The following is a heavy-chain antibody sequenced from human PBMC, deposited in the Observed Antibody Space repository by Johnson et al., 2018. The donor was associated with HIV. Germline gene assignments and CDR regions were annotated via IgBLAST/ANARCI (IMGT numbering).Heavy chain of an antibody. V-gene: IGHV3-30-3*01. CDR2: ISYDGSNK. CDR1: RFTFSTYA. J-gene: IGHJ3*02. D-gene: IGHD5-24*01. Sequence: VQLVESGGGVVQPGRSLRLSCAASRFTFSTYAMHWVRQAPGKGLEWVAVISYDGSNKYYADSVKGRFTISRDNSKNTLYLQMNSLRAEDTAVYYCARGEEMATILIWGQGTMATVSS. CDR3: ARGEEMATILI.